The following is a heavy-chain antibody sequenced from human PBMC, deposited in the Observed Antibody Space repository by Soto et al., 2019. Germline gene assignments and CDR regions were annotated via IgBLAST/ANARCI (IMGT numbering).Heavy chain of an antibody. V-gene: IGHV3-30*18. D-gene: IGHD1-26*01. Sequence: PGGSLRLSCAASGFTFSSYGMHWVRQAPGKGLEWVAVISYDGSNKYYADSVKGRFTISRDNSKNTLYLQMNSLRAEDTAVYYCAKVLSGSYEGFSAFDIWGQGPMVTVAS. CDR1: GFTFSSYG. CDR2: ISYDGSNK. CDR3: AKVLSGSYEGFSAFDI. J-gene: IGHJ3*02.